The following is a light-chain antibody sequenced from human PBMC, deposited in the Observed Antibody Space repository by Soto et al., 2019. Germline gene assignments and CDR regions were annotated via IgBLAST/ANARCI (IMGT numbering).Light chain of an antibody. V-gene: IGKV3-20*01. CDR2: GAS. Sequence: ENVLTQSPGTLSLSPGERDTLSCRASQSLSSSYLAWYQQKPGQAPRLLIYGASSRATGIPDRFSGSGSGTDFTLTISRLEPEDFAVYYCQQFATSPLTFGGGTKVEIK. CDR3: QQFATSPLT. CDR1: QSLSSSY. J-gene: IGKJ4*01.